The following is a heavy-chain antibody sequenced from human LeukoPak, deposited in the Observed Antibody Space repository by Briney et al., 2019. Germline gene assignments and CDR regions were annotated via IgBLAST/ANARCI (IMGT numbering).Heavy chain of an antibody. Sequence: PSETLPLTCAVYGGSFSGYYWSWIRQPPGKGLEWIGEINHSGSTNYNPSLKSRVTISVDTSKNQFSLKLSSVTAADTAVYYCARGRRQKPFDYWGQGTLVTVSS. CDR1: GGSFSGYY. CDR3: ARGRRQKPFDY. J-gene: IGHJ4*02. CDR2: INHSGST. V-gene: IGHV4-34*01.